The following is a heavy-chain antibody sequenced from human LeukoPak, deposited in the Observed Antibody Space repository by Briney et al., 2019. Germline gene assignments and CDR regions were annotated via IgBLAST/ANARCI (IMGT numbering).Heavy chain of an antibody. CDR2: INHSGST. CDR1: GGSISSYY. Sequence: SETLSLTCTVSGGSISSYYWSWIRQPPGKGLEWIGEINHSGSTNYNPSLKSRVTISVDTSKNQFSLKLSSVTAADTAVYYCARGLTPSSYNWFDPWGQGTLVTVSS. V-gene: IGHV4-34*01. CDR3: ARGLTPSSYNWFDP. D-gene: IGHD2-15*01. J-gene: IGHJ5*02.